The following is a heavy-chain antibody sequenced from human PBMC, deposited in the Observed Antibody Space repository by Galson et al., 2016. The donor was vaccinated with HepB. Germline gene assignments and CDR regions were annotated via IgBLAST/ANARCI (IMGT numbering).Heavy chain of an antibody. J-gene: IGHJ4*02. D-gene: IGHD3-10*01. CDR1: GASIGSSNW. CDR2: IYHTAST. CDR3: ARGLSSRFLVMSYYFDL. V-gene: IGHV4-4*02. Sequence: SETLSPTCTVSGASIGSSNWWSWVLQSPGRGLEWIGEIYHTASTNHNPSLTSRATSSVDTSKNQFSLNLTSVPAAGTAVYFCARGLSSRFLVMSYYFDLWGQGTLVTVSS.